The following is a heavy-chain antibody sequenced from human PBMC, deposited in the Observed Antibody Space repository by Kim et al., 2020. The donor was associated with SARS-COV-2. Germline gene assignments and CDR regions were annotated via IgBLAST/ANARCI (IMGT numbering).Heavy chain of an antibody. CDR2: ISYDGSNK. CDR1: GFTFSSYG. J-gene: IGHJ4*02. CDR3: ARDRPRYCSGGSCSKTDSFDY. Sequence: GGSLRLSCEASGFTFSSYGMHWARQAPGKGLEWVAGISYDGSNKYYVDSVKGRFTISRDDSKNTLYLQMNSLRPEDTAVFYCARDRPRYCSGGSCSKTDSFDYWGQGTLVTVSS. D-gene: IGHD2-15*01. V-gene: IGHV3-30*04.